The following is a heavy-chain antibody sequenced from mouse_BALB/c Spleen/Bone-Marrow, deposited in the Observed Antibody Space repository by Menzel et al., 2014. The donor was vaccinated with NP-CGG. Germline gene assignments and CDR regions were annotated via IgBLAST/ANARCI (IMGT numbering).Heavy chain of an antibody. Sequence: EVKLMESGTVLARPGASVKMSCKASGYTFTSYWMHWVKQRPGQGLEWIGAIYPGNSDTSYNQKFKGKAKPTAVTSTSTAYMELSSLTNEDSAVYYCTRVITAVLATRAMDYWGQGSSVTVSS. J-gene: IGHJ4*01. CDR3: TRVITAVLATRAMDY. CDR1: GYTFTSYW. V-gene: IGHV1-5*01. D-gene: IGHD1-1*01. CDR2: IYPGNSDT.